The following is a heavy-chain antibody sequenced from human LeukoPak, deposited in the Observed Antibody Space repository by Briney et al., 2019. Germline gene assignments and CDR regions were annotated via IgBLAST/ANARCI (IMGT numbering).Heavy chain of an antibody. V-gene: IGHV1-46*01. J-gene: IGHJ6*02. Sequence: ASVKVSCKASGYTFTNYYMHWVRQAPGQGLEWMGIVNPGGGSTSYAQNFQGRVTMARDTSTSTVYMELSSLRSEDTAVYYCATWGSSSSPLPTMDVWGQGTTVTVSS. CDR3: ATWGSSSSPLPTMDV. CDR1: GYTFTNYY. D-gene: IGHD6-13*01. CDR2: VNPGGGST.